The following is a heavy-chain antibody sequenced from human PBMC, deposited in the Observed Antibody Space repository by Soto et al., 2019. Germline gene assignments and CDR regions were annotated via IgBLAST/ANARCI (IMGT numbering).Heavy chain of an antibody. D-gene: IGHD6-19*01. CDR3: ARSVAVPGAHIDY. Sequence: SETLSLTCIVSGGSISGSYWSWIRQSPGKGLEWLGYVYYTGSTNYSPSLRSRVSISVDTSKNEYSLRLSSVTAADTAVYFCARSVAVPGAHIDYWGQGTQVTVSS. V-gene: IGHV4-59*01. J-gene: IGHJ4*02. CDR1: GGSISGSY. CDR2: VYYTGST.